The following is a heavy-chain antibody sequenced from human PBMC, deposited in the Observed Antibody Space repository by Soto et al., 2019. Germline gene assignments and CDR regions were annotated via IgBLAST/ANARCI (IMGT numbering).Heavy chain of an antibody. CDR2: IFSNDEK. V-gene: IGHV2-26*01. CDR1: GFSLSNARMG. CDR3: ARIAFRSWNKVANGLVGWFDP. J-gene: IGHJ5*02. D-gene: IGHD1-1*01. Sequence: GSGPTLVNPTETLTLTCTVSGFSLSNARMGVSWIRQPPGKALEWLAHIFSNDEKSYSTSLKSRLTISKDTSKSQVVLTMTNMDPVDTATYYCARIAFRSWNKVANGLVGWFDPWGQGTLLTVAS.